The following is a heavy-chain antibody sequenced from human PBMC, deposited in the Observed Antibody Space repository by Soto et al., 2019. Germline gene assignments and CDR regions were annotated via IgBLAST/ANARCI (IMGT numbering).Heavy chain of an antibody. D-gene: IGHD2-8*02. Sequence: SETLSLTCTVSDDSISSHQGSWIRQPPGKGLGGIGYIYYSGRTNYNPSLKSRVTISIETSSYRFSLRLKSVTATDTAVYYCARVRGLGVVSPYFDYWGQGALVTVSS. J-gene: IGHJ4*02. CDR3: ARVRGLGVVSPYFDY. CDR2: IYYSGRT. CDR1: DDSISSHQ. V-gene: IGHV4-59*08.